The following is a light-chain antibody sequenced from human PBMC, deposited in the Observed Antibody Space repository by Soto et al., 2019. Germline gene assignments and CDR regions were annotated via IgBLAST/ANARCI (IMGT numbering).Light chain of an antibody. J-gene: IGKJ5*01. Sequence: EIVMKQSPATLSVSPGGRATLSCRASQTVSSNYLAWCQQRPGQAPRLLIYGASTRAAGIPDRFSGSGSGTDFTLTITRLEPEDSAVYFCQQYTGPPTTFGQGTRLEIK. CDR3: QQYTGPPTT. CDR1: QTVSSNY. CDR2: GAS. V-gene: IGKV3-20*01.